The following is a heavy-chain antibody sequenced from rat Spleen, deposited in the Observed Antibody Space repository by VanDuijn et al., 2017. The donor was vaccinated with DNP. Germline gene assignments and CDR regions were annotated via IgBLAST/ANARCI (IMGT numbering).Heavy chain of an antibody. CDR1: GFSLTNYH. CDR3: SRSQGYYYDGSYYPFAY. V-gene: IGHV2-27*01. J-gene: IGHJ3*01. Sequence: QVQLKESGPGLVQPSQTLSLTCTVSGFSLTNYHVHWVRQPPGKGLDWMGRIQSDGNTDYNSVLKSRLSISRDTSKSQVFLKMDSVQTEDTAMYFCSRSQGYYYDGSYYPFAYWGQGILVTVSS. D-gene: IGHD1-12*02. CDR2: IQSDGNT.